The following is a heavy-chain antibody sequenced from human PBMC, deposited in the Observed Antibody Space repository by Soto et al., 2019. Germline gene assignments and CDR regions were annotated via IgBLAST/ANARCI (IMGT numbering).Heavy chain of an antibody. CDR2: IYHSGST. CDR3: ARVSNPPPNWFDP. V-gene: IGHV4-30-2*01. Sequence: QLQLQESGSGLVKPSRTLSLTCAVSGGSISSGGYSWSWIRQPPGKGLEWIGYIYHSGSTYYNPSLKSRVTISVDRSKNQFSLKLSSVTAADTAVYYCARVSNPPPNWFDPWGQGTLVTVSS. CDR1: GGSISSGGYS. J-gene: IGHJ5*02. D-gene: IGHD4-4*01.